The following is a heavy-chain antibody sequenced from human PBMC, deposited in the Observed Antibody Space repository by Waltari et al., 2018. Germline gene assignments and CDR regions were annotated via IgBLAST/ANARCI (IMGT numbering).Heavy chain of an antibody. CDR1: GSTFTSYY. Sequence: QVQLVQSGAAVKKPGASVKVSCRASGSTFTSYYIPAARQAPGQGLEWMGISNPSRGRTSYAQKFQGRVTMTRDTSTSTVYMELSSLRSEATAVYYCARGRAAPAFDYWGQGTLVAVSS. V-gene: IGHV1-46*03. D-gene: IGHD2-15*01. CDR2: SNPSRGRT. CDR3: ARGRAAPAFDY. J-gene: IGHJ4*02.